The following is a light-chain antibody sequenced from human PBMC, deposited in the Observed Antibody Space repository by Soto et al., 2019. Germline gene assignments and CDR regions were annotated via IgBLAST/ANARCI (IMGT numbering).Light chain of an antibody. CDR2: DAS. Sequence: DIQMTQSPSTLSASVGDTISITCRSFQTIRKSLNWYQQRPGKAPKLLIYDASSLETGVPSRFSGSGSGTDFTLTISSLQPDDFATYYCQQYNSYSRTFGQGTKVDIK. J-gene: IGKJ1*01. CDR3: QQYNSYSRT. CDR1: QTIRKS. V-gene: IGKV1-33*01.